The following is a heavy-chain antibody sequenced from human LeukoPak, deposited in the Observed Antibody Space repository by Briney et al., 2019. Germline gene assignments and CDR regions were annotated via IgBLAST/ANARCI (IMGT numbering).Heavy chain of an antibody. CDR1: GFTVSSNY. CDR2: IYSCGST. CDR3: AKGIAVADSYYFDY. J-gene: IGHJ4*02. Sequence: PGGSLRLSCAASGFTVSSNYMSWVRQAPGKGLEWVSVIYSCGSTYYADSVKGRFTISRDNSKNTLYLQINSLRAEDAAVYYCAKGIAVADSYYFDYWGQGTLVTVSS. D-gene: IGHD6-19*01. V-gene: IGHV3-53*05.